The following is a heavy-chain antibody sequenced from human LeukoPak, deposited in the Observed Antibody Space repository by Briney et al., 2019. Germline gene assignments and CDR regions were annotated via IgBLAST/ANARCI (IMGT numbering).Heavy chain of an antibody. CDR3: APEVVVPHFDY. J-gene: IGHJ4*02. V-gene: IGHV3-23*01. Sequence: GGSLRLSCAASGFTFSSYAMSWVRQAPGKVLEWVSAISGSGGSTYYADSVKGRFTISIDNSKNTLYLQMNSLRAENTAVYYCAPEVVVPHFDYWGQGTLVTVSS. D-gene: IGHD2-15*01. CDR1: GFTFSSYA. CDR2: ISGSGGST.